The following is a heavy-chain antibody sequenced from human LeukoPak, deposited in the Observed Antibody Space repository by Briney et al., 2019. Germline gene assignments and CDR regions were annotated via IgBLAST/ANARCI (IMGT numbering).Heavy chain of an antibody. Sequence: PSETLSLTCTLSGGSISSSSYYWGWVRQPPGKGLEWIGSIYYSGSTYYNPSLKRRVTISVDTSKIQFSLKLSSVTAADTAVYYCAREYYDILTGYYQDDYWGQGTLVTLPS. CDR1: GGSISSSSYY. V-gene: IGHV4-39*07. D-gene: IGHD3-9*01. CDR3: AREYYDILTGYYQDDY. J-gene: IGHJ4*02. CDR2: IYYSGST.